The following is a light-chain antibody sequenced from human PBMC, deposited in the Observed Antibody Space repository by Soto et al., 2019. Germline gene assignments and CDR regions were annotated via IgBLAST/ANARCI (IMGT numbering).Light chain of an antibody. J-gene: IGKJ5*01. Sequence: EIVMTQSPVTLSVSPGERATLSCRASQSVSSNLAWYQQKPGQAPSLLIYGAFTRATGIPARFSGTGSGTEFTLTISSLEPEDFAVYYCQQRSDWPPITFGQGTRLDIK. V-gene: IGKV3-11*01. CDR1: QSVSSN. CDR2: GAF. CDR3: QQRSDWPPIT.